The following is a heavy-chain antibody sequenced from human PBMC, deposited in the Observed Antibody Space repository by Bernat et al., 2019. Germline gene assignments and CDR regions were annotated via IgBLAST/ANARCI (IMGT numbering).Heavy chain of an antibody. Sequence: QVQLVESGGGVVQPGRSLRLSCAASGFTFSGHGMHWVRQAPGKGLEWVAVISYDGSNKYYADSVKGRFTISRDNSKNTLYLQMNSLRAEDTAVYYCARVVAVAGTSLDPWGQGTLVTVSS. J-gene: IGHJ5*02. V-gene: IGHV3-30*05. CDR1: GFTFSGHG. D-gene: IGHD6-19*01. CDR2: ISYDGSNK. CDR3: ARVVAVAGTSLDP.